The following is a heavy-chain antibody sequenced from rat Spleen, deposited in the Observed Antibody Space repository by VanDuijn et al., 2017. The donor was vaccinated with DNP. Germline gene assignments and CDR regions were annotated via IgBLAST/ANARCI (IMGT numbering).Heavy chain of an antibody. D-gene: IGHD4-3*01. CDR2: ISYSGST. CDR3: ARLLIRGRGYFDY. J-gene: IGHJ2*01. Sequence: EVQLQESGPGLVKPSQSLSLTCSVTGYSITSHYWGWIRKFPGNKMEWVGHISYSGSTSYNPSPKSRFSIARDTSKNQFFLQLNSVTTEDTATYYGARLLIRGRGYFDYWGQGVMVTVSS. CDR1: GYSITSHY. V-gene: IGHV3-1*01.